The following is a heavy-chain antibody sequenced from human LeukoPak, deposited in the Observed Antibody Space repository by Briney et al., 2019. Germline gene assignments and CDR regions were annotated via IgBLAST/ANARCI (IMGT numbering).Heavy chain of an antibody. CDR2: INPNSGGT. J-gene: IGHJ5*02. Sequence: ASVKVSCKASGYTFTGYYMHWVRQAPGQGLEWMGWINPNSGGTNYAQKFQGWVTMTRDTSISTAYMELSRLRSDDTAVYYCARGGSSSGWYPWFDPWGQGTLVTVSS. CDR3: ARGGSSSGWYPWFDP. V-gene: IGHV1-2*04. CDR1: GYTFTGYY. D-gene: IGHD6-19*01.